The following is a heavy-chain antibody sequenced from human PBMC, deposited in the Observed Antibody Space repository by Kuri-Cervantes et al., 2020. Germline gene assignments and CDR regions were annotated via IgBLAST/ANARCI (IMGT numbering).Heavy chain of an antibody. Sequence: GGSLRLSCAASGFTFSSYAMHWVRQAPGKGLGYVSAISGNGGSTYYADSVKGRFTISRDNSKNTLYLQMGSLRAEDMAVYYCARSLVGVKDAFVIWGQGTMVTVSS. CDR2: ISGNGGST. J-gene: IGHJ3*02. V-gene: IGHV3-64*02. D-gene: IGHD3-10*01. CDR1: GFTFSSYA. CDR3: ARSLVGVKDAFVI.